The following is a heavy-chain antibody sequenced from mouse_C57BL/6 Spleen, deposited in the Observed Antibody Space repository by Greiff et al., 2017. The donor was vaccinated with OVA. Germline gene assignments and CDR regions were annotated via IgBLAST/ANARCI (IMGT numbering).Heavy chain of an antibody. Sequence: EVQLQQSGPELVKPGASVKISCKASGYTFTDYYMNWVKQSHGKSLEWIGDINPNNGGTSYNQKFKGKATLTVDKSSSTAYMELRSLTSADSAVYYCARSTVVAEGYFDYWGQGTTLTVSS. CDR3: ARSTVVAEGYFDY. CDR2: INPNNGGT. V-gene: IGHV1-26*01. CDR1: GYTFTDYY. D-gene: IGHD1-1*01. J-gene: IGHJ2*01.